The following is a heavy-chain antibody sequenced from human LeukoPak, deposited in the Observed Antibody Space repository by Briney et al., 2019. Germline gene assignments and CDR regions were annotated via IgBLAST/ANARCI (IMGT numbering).Heavy chain of an antibody. J-gene: IGHJ3*02. CDR3: ARGITMVRGEGHAFDI. V-gene: IGHV5-51*01. CDR1: GYSFTSYW. CDR2: IYPGDSDT. Sequence: GESLKISWKGSGYSFTSYWIGWVRQMPGKGLEWMGIIYPGDSDTRYSPSFQGQVTISADKSISTAYLQWSSLKASDTAMYCCARGITMVRGEGHAFDIWGQGTMVTVSS. D-gene: IGHD3-10*01.